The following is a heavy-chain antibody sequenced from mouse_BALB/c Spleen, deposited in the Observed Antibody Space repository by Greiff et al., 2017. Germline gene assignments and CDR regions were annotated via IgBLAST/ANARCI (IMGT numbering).Heavy chain of an antibody. CDR3: VRHKGAY. CDR1: GFTFNTYA. CDR2: IRSKSNNYAT. D-gene: IGHD1-3*01. V-gene: IGHV10-1*02. J-gene: IGHJ3*01. Sequence: EVKLVESGGGLVQPKGSLKLSCAASGFTFNTYAMNWVRQAPGKGLEWVARIRSKSNNYATYYADSVKDRFTISRDDSQSMLYLQMNNLKTEDTAMYYCVRHKGAYWGQGTLVTVSA.